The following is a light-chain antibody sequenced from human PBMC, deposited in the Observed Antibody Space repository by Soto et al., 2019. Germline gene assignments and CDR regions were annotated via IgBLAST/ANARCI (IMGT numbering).Light chain of an antibody. CDR2: DVS. V-gene: IGLV2-14*01. Sequence: QSALTQPASVSGSPGQSITISCTGTSSDVGTYNYVSWYQQHPGKVPRLMIYDVSNRTSGVSDRFYGSKSGNTASLTISGLQAEDEADYYCSSYTSSSTRVFGTGTKLTVL. CDR1: SSDVGTYNY. CDR3: SSYTSSSTRV. J-gene: IGLJ1*01.